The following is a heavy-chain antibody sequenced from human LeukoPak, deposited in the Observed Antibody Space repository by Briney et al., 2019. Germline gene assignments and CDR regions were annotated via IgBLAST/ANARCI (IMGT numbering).Heavy chain of an antibody. V-gene: IGHV4-30-2*01. J-gene: IGHJ4*02. Sequence: SETLSLTCAVSGGSISSGGYSWSWIRQPPGKGLEWIGYIYHSGSTNYNPSLKSRVTISVDKSKNQFSLKLSSVTAADTAVYYCASHLELPFDYWGQGTLVTVSS. CDR1: GGSISSGGYS. CDR3: ASHLELPFDY. CDR2: IYHSGST. D-gene: IGHD1-26*01.